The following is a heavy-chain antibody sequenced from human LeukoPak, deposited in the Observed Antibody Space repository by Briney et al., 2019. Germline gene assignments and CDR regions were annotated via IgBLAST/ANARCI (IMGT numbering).Heavy chain of an antibody. Sequence: GGSLRLSCAASGFTFSSYEMNWVRQAPGKGLEWVSYISSSGSTIYYADSVKGRFTISRDNSKNTLYLQMNSLRAEDTAVYYCAKETFYGDYVRGAFDIWGQGTMVTVSS. CDR1: GFTFSSYE. D-gene: IGHD4-17*01. V-gene: IGHV3-48*03. CDR3: AKETFYGDYVRGAFDI. CDR2: ISSSGSTI. J-gene: IGHJ3*02.